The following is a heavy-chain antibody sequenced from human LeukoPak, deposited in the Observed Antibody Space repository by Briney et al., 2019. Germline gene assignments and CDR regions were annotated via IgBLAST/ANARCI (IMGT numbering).Heavy chain of an antibody. J-gene: IGHJ4*02. D-gene: IGHD3-10*01. V-gene: IGHV3-23*01. CDR1: GFTFSSYA. CDR3: AKDPRSPMVRGVIINYFDY. Sequence: GGSLSLSCAASGFTFSSYAMSWVRQAPGKGLEWVSAISGSGGSTYYADSVKGRFTISRDNSKNTLYLQMNSLRAEDTAVYYCAKDPRSPMVRGVIINYFDYWGQGTLVTVSS. CDR2: ISGSGGST.